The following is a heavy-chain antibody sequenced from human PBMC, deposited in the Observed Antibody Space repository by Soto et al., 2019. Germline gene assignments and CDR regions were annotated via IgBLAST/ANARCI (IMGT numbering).Heavy chain of an antibody. J-gene: IGHJ5*02. CDR2: IYPGDSDT. CDR1: GYSFTSYW. V-gene: IGHV5-51*01. D-gene: IGHD6-13*01. CDR3: ARLGHADSSRIWFDP. Sequence: GESLKISCKGSGYSFTSYWIGWVRQMPGKGLEWMGIIYPGDSDTRYSPSFQGQVTISADKSISTAYLQWSSLKASDTALYYCARLGHADSSRIWFDPWGQGTLVTVSS.